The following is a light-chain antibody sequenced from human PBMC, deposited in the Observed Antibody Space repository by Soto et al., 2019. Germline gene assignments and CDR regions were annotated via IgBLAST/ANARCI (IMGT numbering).Light chain of an antibody. CDR3: QKYSSATFA. Sequence: IQMTQSPSSLSSSLGDRVTITCRASQGISTLLAWYQQKPGKVPKLLIYAASTLQSGVPSRFSGSVSGTDVTLTISSLQPEDGSTYYCQKYSSATFAFGQGTRLEIK. V-gene: IGKV1-27*01. CDR1: QGISTL. J-gene: IGKJ5*01. CDR2: AAS.